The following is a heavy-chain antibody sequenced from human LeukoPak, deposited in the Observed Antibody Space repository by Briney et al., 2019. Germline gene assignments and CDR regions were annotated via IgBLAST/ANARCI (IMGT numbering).Heavy chain of an antibody. CDR2: IIPTFDVA. V-gene: IGHV1-69*04. J-gene: IGHJ3*01. Sequence: SVKVSCKASGDNFSSYVITWVRQAPGQGLEWMGRIIPTFDVANFAQIFKGRVTITADKSTNTAHLELSSLRSEDTAVYYCAREGVYSPDPSSYHRHAFDVWGRGTVVIVSS. D-gene: IGHD3-16*02. CDR1: GDNFSSYV. CDR3: AREGVYSPDPSSYHRHAFDV.